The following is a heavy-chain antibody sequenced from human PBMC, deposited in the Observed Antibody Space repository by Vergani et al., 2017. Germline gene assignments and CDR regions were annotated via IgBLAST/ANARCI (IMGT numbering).Heavy chain of an antibody. V-gene: IGHV3-33*01. CDR2: IWYDVRNK. CDR1: GFTFRSYG. J-gene: IGHJ3*02. D-gene: IGHD2-21*01. CDR3: ARDFPPYCGGDCYSGNAFDI. Sequence: QVQLVESGGGVIQPGRSLRLSCAACGFTFRSYGMHWARQATGKGLEGVAVIWYDVRNKYYGDSVKGRFTISRDNSKNTLYLQMNSLSAEDTAVYYCARDFPPYCGGDCYSGNAFDIWGQGTMVTVSS.